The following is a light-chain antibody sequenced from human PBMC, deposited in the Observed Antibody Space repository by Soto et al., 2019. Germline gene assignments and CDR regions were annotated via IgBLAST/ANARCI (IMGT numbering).Light chain of an antibody. CDR1: QSLVYSNGNTY. CDR3: MQGTHWIT. Sequence: DVVLTQSPLSLPVTLGQPASISCRSSQSLVYSNGNTYLNWFHQRPGQSPRRLIYKVSNRDSGVPDRFSGRGVGNYFPLAIRRVEGEDVWVYYCMQGTHWITFGQGTRLEIK. J-gene: IGKJ5*01. V-gene: IGKV2-30*01. CDR2: KVS.